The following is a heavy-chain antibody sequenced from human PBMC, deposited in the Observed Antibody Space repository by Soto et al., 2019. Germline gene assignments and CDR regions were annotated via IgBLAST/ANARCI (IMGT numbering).Heavy chain of an antibody. J-gene: IGHJ6*02. CDR2: IYYSGST. CDR1: GGFISNYY. Sequence: SEDLSLPCIVSGGFISNYYCSWIRQPPGKGLEWIGYIYYSGSTNYNPSLKSRVTISVDTSKNQFSLKLSSVTAADTAVYYCARGGTYYDFWNYGMDVWGQGTTVTVS. CDR3: ARGGTYYDFWNYGMDV. D-gene: IGHD3-3*01. V-gene: IGHV4-59*01.